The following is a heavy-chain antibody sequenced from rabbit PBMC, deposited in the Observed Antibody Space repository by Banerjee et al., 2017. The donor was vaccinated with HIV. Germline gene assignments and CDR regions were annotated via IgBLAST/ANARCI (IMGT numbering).Heavy chain of an antibody. CDR2: IYAGSSGST. V-gene: IGHV1S45*01. CDR3: ARDKNDYLGIDL. Sequence: QEQLEESGGDLVKPGASLTLTCTASGFSFSSSYYMCWVRQAPGKGLEWIACIYAGSSGSTYYASWAKGRFTISKTSSTTVTLQMTSLTAADTATYFCARDKNDYLGIDLWGPGTLVTVS. D-gene: IGHD2-1*01. CDR1: GFSFSSSYY. J-gene: IGHJ4*01.